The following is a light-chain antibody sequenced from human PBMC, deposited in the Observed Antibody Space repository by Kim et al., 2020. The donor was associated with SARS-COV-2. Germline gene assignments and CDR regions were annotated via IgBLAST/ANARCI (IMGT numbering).Light chain of an antibody. V-gene: IGKV3-11*01. CDR2: DAS. Sequence: LSPGEGATLSCRASQSVGSYLAWYQQKPGQAPRLLIYDASNRATGIPARFSGSGSGTDFTLTISSLEPEDFAVYYCQQRSSWPLTFGGGTKVDIK. CDR3: QQRSSWPLT. J-gene: IGKJ4*01. CDR1: QSVGSY.